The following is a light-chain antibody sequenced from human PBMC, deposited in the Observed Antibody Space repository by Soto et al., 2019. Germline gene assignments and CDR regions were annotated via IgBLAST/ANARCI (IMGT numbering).Light chain of an antibody. CDR3: NQPNSYPQT. V-gene: IGKV3-15*01. Sequence: ILMTQSPATLSVSPGERATLACRATQTFXNKVAWYEGKPGRAPRILXYRASTRATGIPARFSGSGSGTEFTLRISSLQSEDVGTYYCNQPNSYPQTFGGGTKVDIK. J-gene: IGKJ4*01. CDR1: QTFXNK. CDR2: RAS.